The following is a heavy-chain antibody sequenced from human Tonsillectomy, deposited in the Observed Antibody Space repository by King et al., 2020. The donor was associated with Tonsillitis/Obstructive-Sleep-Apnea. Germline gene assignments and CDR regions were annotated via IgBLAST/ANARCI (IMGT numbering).Heavy chain of an antibody. J-gene: IGHJ3*02. Sequence: VQLVESGGGLVKPGGSLRISCAASGFTFSTYSMSWVRQAPGKGLEWVSSISTSSSYIYYGDSVKGRCTISRENAKNSLYLQMNSLRAEDTAVYYFARDSDDAFDIGGQGTIVTVS. V-gene: IGHV3-21*01. CDR1: GFTFSTYS. CDR2: ISTSSSYI. CDR3: ARDSDDAFDI.